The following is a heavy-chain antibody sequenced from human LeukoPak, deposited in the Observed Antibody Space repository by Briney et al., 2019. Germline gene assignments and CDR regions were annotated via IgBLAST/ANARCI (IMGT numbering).Heavy chain of an antibody. J-gene: IGHJ4*02. D-gene: IGHD3-10*01. Sequence: GGSLRLSCAASGFTFSSYGMHWVRQAPGKGLEWVAIIWYDGSNKHYSDSVKGRFTISRDNSKSSLYLQMNSLRAEDTAVYYCRGTYYYGSGIDGDYFDYWGQGTLVTVSS. CDR1: GFTFSSYG. CDR3: RGTYYYGSGIDGDYFDY. V-gene: IGHV3-30*02. CDR2: IWYDGSNK.